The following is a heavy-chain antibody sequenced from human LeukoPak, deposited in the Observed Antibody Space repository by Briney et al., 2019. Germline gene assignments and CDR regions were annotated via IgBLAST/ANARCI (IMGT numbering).Heavy chain of an antibody. V-gene: IGHV3-23*01. CDR2: ITGTHYTT. J-gene: IGHJ5*02. Sequence: GGSLRLSCAASGFAFSSFAMTWVRQAPGKGLEWVSSITGTHYTTYNTDSVKGRFTISRDNSKNTLYLQMNSLRADDTAVYYCTKDPNGDYVGAFDPWGQGTLVTVSS. CDR3: TKDPNGDYVGAFDP. CDR1: GFAFSSFA. D-gene: IGHD4-17*01.